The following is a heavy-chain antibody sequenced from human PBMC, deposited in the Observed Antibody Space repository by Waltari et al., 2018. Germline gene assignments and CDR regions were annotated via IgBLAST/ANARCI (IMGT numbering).Heavy chain of an antibody. Sequence: EVQLVESGGGSVQPGGSLRLSCAAYGMTFSNYWMNWVRQAPGKGLEWVANIKQDGSEKNYVDSVEGRFSISRDNAQNSLYLQMNSLRAEDTAIYYCVTGLTTVTAKDYFDHWGQGALVTVSS. CDR2: IKQDGSEK. J-gene: IGHJ4*02. D-gene: IGHD4-17*01. CDR1: GMTFSNYW. V-gene: IGHV3-7*01. CDR3: VTGLTTVTAKDYFDH.